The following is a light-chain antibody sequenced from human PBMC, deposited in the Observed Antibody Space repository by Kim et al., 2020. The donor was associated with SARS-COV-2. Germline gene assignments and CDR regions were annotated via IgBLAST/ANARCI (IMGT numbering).Light chain of an antibody. V-gene: IGKV3-20*01. Sequence: SPRERANLSCRASQSVSSNFLAWYQQKPGQAPRLLIYGASSRATGIPDRFSGSGSGTDFTLTISRRGPEDFAVYYCQQYGSSPLTFGGGTKVDIK. CDR3: QQYGSSPLT. CDR1: QSVSSNF. CDR2: GAS. J-gene: IGKJ4*01.